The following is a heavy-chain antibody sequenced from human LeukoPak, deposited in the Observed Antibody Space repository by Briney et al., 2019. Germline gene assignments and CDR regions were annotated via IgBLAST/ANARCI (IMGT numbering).Heavy chain of an antibody. CDR1: GYTFTSYG. Sequence: AASVKVSCKASGYTFTSYGISWVRQAPGHGLEWMGWINPYIGNPTYAQGFTGRFVFSFDTSVSTAYLQISSLKTEDTAVYYCARVDRYVYYSMDVWGTGTTVTVS. D-gene: IGHD3-9*01. CDR3: ARVDRYVYYSMDV. J-gene: IGHJ6*03. CDR2: INPYIGNP. V-gene: IGHV7-4-1*02.